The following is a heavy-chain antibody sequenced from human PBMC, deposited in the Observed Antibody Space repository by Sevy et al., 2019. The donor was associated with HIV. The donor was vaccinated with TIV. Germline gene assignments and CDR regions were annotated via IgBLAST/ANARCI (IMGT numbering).Heavy chain of an antibody. CDR3: ARDRTPRGYSGYDRGDWFDP. J-gene: IGHJ5*02. D-gene: IGHD5-12*01. CDR2: IIPIFGTA. CDR1: GGTFSSYA. Sequence: ASVKVSCKASGGTFSSYAISWVRQAPGQGLEWMGGIIPIFGTANYAQKFQGRVTITADESTSTAYMELGRLGSEDTAVYYCARDRTPRGYSGYDRGDWFDPWGQGTLVTVSS. V-gene: IGHV1-69*13.